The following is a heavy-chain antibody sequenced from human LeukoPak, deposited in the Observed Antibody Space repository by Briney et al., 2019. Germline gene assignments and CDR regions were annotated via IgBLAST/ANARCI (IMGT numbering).Heavy chain of an antibody. Sequence: GESLKISCKGSGYSFTSYWIGWVRQMPGKGLEWMGIIYPGDSDTRYSPSFQGQVTISAGKSISTAYLQWSSLKASDTAMYYCARTAPYCGGDCYWADAFDIWGQGTMVTVSS. J-gene: IGHJ3*02. CDR2: IYPGDSDT. V-gene: IGHV5-51*01. CDR3: ARTAPYCGGDCYWADAFDI. D-gene: IGHD2-21*01. CDR1: GYSFTSYW.